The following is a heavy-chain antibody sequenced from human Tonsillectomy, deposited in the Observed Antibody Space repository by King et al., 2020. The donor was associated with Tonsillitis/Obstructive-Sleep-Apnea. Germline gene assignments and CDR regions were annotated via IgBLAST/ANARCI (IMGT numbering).Heavy chain of an antibody. CDR2: IWYDGSNK. J-gene: IGHJ4*02. CDR3: TRGPPLYSSSSPAIDY. D-gene: IGHD6-6*01. V-gene: IGHV3-33*01. Sequence: VQLVESGGGVVQPGRSLRLSCAASGFTFSSYGMHWVRQAPGKGLEWVAVIWYDGSNKYYADSVKGRFTISRDNSKNTLYLQMNSLRAEDTAVYYCTRGPPLYSSSSPAIDYWGQGTLVTVSS. CDR1: GFTFSSYG.